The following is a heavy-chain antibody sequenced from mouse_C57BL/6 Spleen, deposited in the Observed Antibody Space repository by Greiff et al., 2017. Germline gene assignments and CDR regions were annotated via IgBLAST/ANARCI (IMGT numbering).Heavy chain of an antibody. CDR1: GYTFTDYN. V-gene: IGHV1-22*01. J-gene: IGHJ4*01. CDR2: INPYNGGT. D-gene: IGHD2-12*01. Sequence: EVQLQQSGPELVKPGASVKMSCKASGYTFTDYNMHWVKQSHGKSLEWIGYINPYNGGTRYNQKFKGKATLTVNKSSSTAYMELRRLTSEDSAVYYCARGGVIDAMDYWGQGTSVTVSS. CDR3: ARGGVIDAMDY.